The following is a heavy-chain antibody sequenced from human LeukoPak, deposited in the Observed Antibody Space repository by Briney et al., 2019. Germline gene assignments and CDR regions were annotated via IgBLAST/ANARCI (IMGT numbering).Heavy chain of an antibody. Sequence: GGSLRLSCSASGFTFSNYALAWVRQAPGKGLEYVSVITNNGVSTYYADSVKGRFTISRDNSKNTLYLQMNSLRAEDTAVYYCARWGRDLDAFDIWGQGTMVTVSS. CDR2: ITNNGVST. J-gene: IGHJ3*02. CDR3: ARWGRDLDAFDI. CDR1: GFTFSNYA. V-gene: IGHV3-64*04. D-gene: IGHD3-16*01.